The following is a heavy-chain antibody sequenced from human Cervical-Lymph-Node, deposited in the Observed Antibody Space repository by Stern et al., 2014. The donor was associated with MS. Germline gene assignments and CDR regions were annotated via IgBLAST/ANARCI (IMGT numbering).Heavy chain of an antibody. CDR1: GGSISSSSYY. J-gene: IGHJ4*02. CDR2: IYSRGTT. V-gene: IGHV4-39*01. CDR3: ARHARAGPTPVDY. D-gene: IGHD1-26*01. Sequence: QLQLQESGPGLVKPSETLSLTCTVSGGSISSSSYYWGWIRQPPGKGLEWTGSIYSRGTTSYNPSLKSPVTISADTSKNQFSPKLPSVTAADTAVYYCARHARAGPTPVDYWGQGTLVTVSS.